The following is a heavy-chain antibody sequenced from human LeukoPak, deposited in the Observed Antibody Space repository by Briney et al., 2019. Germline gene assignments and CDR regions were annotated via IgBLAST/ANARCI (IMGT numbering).Heavy chain of an antibody. D-gene: IGHD3-10*01. Sequence: GGSLRLSCAASGFTVSSNYMSWVRQAPGKGLEWVSVIYSGGSTYYADSVKGRFTISRDNSKNTLYLQMNSLRADDTAVYYCARHVVRGPIIKYFDLWGRGTLVTVSS. CDR2: IYSGGST. CDR3: ARHVVRGPIIKYFDL. J-gene: IGHJ2*01. CDR1: GFTVSSNY. V-gene: IGHV3-66*04.